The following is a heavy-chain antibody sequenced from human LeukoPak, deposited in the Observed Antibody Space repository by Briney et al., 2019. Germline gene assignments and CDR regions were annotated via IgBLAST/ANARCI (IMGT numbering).Heavy chain of an antibody. CDR2: IYSGGTT. CDR3: ARGSGDVIDY. V-gene: IGHV3-53*01. Sequence: GGSLRLSCAASGFTVSSNYMNWVRQAPGKGLEWGSVIYSGGTTYDADSVKGRFTIARDSSKNTLDLQMNSLRAEDTAVYYCARGSGDVIDYWGQGTLVTVSS. D-gene: IGHD4-17*01. J-gene: IGHJ4*02. CDR1: GFTVSSNY.